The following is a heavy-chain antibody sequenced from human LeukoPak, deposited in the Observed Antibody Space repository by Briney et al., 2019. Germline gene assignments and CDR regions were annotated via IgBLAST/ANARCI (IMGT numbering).Heavy chain of an antibody. D-gene: IGHD2-15*01. CDR3: ARELMFEARIVVVVAATPAAGFDY. Sequence: PGGSLRLSCAASGFTFSSYWMSWVRQAPGKGLEWVANIKQDGSEKYYVDSVKGRFTISRDNAKNSLYLQMNSLRAEDTAVYYCARELMFEARIVVVVAATPAAGFDYWGQGTLVTISS. CDR2: IKQDGSEK. CDR1: GFTFSSYW. J-gene: IGHJ4*02. V-gene: IGHV3-7*01.